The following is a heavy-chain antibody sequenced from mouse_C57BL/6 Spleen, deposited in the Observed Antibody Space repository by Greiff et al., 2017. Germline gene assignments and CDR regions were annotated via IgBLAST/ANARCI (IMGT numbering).Heavy chain of an antibody. J-gene: IGHJ2*01. Sequence: EVKLQESGPGLVKPSQSLSLTCSVTGYSITSGYYWNWIRQFPGNKLEWMGYISYDGSNNYNPSLKNRISITRDTSKNQFFLKLNSVTTEDTATYYCARDFYYFVYWGQGTTLTVSS. CDR2: ISYDGSN. V-gene: IGHV3-6*01. CDR3: ARDFYYFVY. CDR1: GYSITSGYY.